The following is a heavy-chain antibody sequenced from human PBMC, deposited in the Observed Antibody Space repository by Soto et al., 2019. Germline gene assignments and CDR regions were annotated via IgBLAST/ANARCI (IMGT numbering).Heavy chain of an antibody. J-gene: IGHJ5*02. Sequence: ASVKVSCKASGYTFTSYGISWVRQAPGQGLEWMGWISAYNGNTNYAQKLQGRVTMTTDTSTSTAYMELRSLRSDDTAVYYCAIILDYYDSSGSRKNWFDPGGQGTLVTVSS. CDR1: GYTFTSYG. D-gene: IGHD3-22*01. V-gene: IGHV1-18*04. CDR3: AIILDYYDSSGSRKNWFDP. CDR2: ISAYNGNT.